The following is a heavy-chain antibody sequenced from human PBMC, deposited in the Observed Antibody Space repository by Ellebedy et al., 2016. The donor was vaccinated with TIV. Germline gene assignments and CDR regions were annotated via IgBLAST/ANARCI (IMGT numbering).Heavy chain of an antibody. Sequence: GESLKISCAASGFTFSNFGMHWVRQAPGKGLEWVANMNQVGSEKYYVDSVKGRFTISRDNAQNSLYLHMNNLRAEDTAVYYCARDPNSPGDTGYGDYWGQGVVVTVST. V-gene: IGHV3-7*03. CDR1: GFTFSNFG. CDR2: MNQVGSEK. D-gene: IGHD5-12*01. J-gene: IGHJ4*02. CDR3: ARDPNSPGDTGYGDY.